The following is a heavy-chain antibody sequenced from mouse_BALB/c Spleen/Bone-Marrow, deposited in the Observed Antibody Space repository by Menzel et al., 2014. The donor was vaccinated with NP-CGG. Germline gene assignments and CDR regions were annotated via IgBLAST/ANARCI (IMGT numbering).Heavy chain of an antibody. Sequence: EVKLVESGGDLVKPGGSLKLSCVASGFTFSSYGMSWVRRTPDKRLEWVATISSGGSSTYYPGSVKGRFTISKDNAKSTLYLQMSSLNSEDTAMYYCTRRPLQANSYFDCWGQGTTLTVSS. V-gene: IGHV5-6*02. CDR3: TRRPLQANSYFDC. CDR2: ISSGGSST. D-gene: IGHD3-2*02. J-gene: IGHJ2*01. CDR1: GFTFSSYG.